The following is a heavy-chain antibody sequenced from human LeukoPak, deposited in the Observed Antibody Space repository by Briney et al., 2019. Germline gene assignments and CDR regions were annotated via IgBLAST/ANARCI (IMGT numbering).Heavy chain of an antibody. CDR3: ARPADYYGSGFVVED. J-gene: IGHJ4*02. V-gene: IGHV4-39*01. D-gene: IGHD3-10*01. CDR2: IYYSGST. Sequence: PSETLSLTCTVSGGSISSSSYYWGWIRQPPGKGLEWIGSIYYSGSTYYNPSLKSRVTISVDTSKNQFSLKLSSVTAADTAVYYCARPADYYGSGFVVEDWGQGTLVTVSS. CDR1: GGSISSSSYY.